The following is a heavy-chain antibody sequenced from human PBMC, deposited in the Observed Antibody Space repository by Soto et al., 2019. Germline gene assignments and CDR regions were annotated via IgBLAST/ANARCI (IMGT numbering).Heavy chain of an antibody. CDR3: ARERPDGSRLDP. CDR1: SGSISSGDYY. V-gene: IGHV4-30-4*01. J-gene: IGHJ5*02. D-gene: IGHD6-13*01. CDR2: IYYSGST. Sequence: QVQLQESGRGLVKPSQTLSLTCTVSSGSISSGDYYWSWIRQPPGKGLEWIGYIYYSGSTYYNPSLKSRVTISVATSKNQFSLKLSSVTAADTAVYYCARERPDGSRLDPWGQGTLVIVSS.